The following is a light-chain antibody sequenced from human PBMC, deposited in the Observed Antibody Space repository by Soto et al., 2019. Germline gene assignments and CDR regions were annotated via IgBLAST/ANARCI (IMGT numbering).Light chain of an antibody. J-gene: IGKJ1*01. Sequence: EIVLTQSPGTLSLSPGEGATLSCRASQSVNSDSLAWYQQKPGQAPRLLICGASTRATGIPDRFRGSGSGTDVTLTISRLEPEDFAVYWCQQYGSSLTFGQGTKVDIK. CDR2: GAS. V-gene: IGKV3-20*01. CDR3: QQYGSSLT. CDR1: QSVNSDS.